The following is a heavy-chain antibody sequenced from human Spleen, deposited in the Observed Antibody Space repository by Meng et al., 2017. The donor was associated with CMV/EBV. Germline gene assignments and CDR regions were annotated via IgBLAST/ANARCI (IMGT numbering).Heavy chain of an antibody. Sequence: GESLKISCAASGFTFSSYAMHWVRQAPGKGLEWVAVISYDGSDKYYADSVKGRFTISRDNSKNTLYLQMNSLRVEDTAVYYCARGRGNFGVVIMGYFDYWGQGTLVTVSS. D-gene: IGHD3-3*01. J-gene: IGHJ4*02. CDR2: ISYDGSDK. CDR3: ARGRGNFGVVIMGYFDY. V-gene: IGHV3-30*04. CDR1: GFTFSSYA.